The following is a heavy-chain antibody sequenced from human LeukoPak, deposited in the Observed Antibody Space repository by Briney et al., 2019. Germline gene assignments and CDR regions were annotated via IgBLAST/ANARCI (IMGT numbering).Heavy chain of an antibody. D-gene: IGHD4-23*01. CDR3: ARVGGNSESYGWFGP. Sequence: SETLSLTCTVSGGSISGYYWTWIRQSAGKGLEWIGHIYSTGTNNYNPSLRSRVTLSVDTSKNQFSLKLRSVTAADAAVYYCARVGGNSESYGWFGPWGQGSLVTVSS. J-gene: IGHJ5*02. CDR1: GGSISGYY. CDR2: IYSTGTN. V-gene: IGHV4-4*07.